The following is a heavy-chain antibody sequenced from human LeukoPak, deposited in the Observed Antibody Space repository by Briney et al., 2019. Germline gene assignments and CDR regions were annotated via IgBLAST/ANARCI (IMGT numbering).Heavy chain of an antibody. D-gene: IGHD4-17*01. J-gene: IGHJ5*02. CDR2: IYYTGST. CDR1: GGSISGYY. Sequence: PSETLSLTCTVSGGSISGYYWSWIRQPPGKGLEWIGYIYYTGSTNYNLSLKSRVTISVDTSENQFSLKVSSVTAADTAVYYCVRSKSGTYGWFDPWGQGPLVTVSS. V-gene: IGHV4-59*01. CDR3: VRSKSGTYGWFDP.